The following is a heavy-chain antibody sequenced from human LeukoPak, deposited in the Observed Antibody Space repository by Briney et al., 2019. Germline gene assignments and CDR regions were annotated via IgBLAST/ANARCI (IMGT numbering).Heavy chain of an antibody. CDR3: AKADYDTSVPRGFHH. CDR1: GFTVSSNY. J-gene: IGHJ1*01. CDR2: IYSGGST. Sequence: QTGGSLRLSCAASGFTVSSNYMSWVRQAPGKGLEWVSVIYSGGSTYYADSVKGRFTISRDTSKNTLFLQMNSLRAEDTAVYHCAKADYDTSVPRGFHHWGQGTLVTVSS. V-gene: IGHV3-53*05. D-gene: IGHD3-22*01.